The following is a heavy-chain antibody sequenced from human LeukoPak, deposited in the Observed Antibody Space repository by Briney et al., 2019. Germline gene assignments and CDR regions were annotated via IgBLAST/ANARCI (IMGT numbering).Heavy chain of an antibody. V-gene: IGHV4-39*01. Sequence: SETLSLTCTVSGGSISSSSYYWGWIRQPPGKGLEWIGSIYYSGSTYYNPSLKSRVTISVDTSKNQFSLKLSSVTAADTAVYYCARPAGSSGWWQYYFDYWGQGTLVTVSS. CDR2: IYYSGST. CDR1: GGSISSSSYY. D-gene: IGHD6-19*01. CDR3: ARPAGSSGWWQYYFDY. J-gene: IGHJ4*02.